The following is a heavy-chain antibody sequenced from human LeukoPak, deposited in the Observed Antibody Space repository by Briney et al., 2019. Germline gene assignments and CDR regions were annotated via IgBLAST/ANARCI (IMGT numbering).Heavy chain of an antibody. CDR3: ARGVYGDYELDY. CDR2: IKQDGSEK. D-gene: IGHD4-17*01. Sequence: GGSLRLSCAASGFTFSSYWMTWVRQAPGKGLEWVSNIKQDGSEKYYVDSVKGRFTISRDNAKNSLYLQTNSLRAEDTAVYYCARGVYGDYELDYWGQGTLVTVSS. J-gene: IGHJ4*02. CDR1: GFTFSSYW. V-gene: IGHV3-7*01.